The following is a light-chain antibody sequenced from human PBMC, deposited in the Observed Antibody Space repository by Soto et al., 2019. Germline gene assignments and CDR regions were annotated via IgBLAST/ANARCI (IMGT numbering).Light chain of an antibody. Sequence: MVFTQSPCTLSLSPSERATLSCRASQSVSICYLAWYQQKPGQAPRLLIYGASSRATGIPDRFSGSGSGTDFTLTISRLEPEDFAVYYCQQYGSSPPSTFGQGTKVDIK. CDR2: GAS. J-gene: IGKJ1*01. CDR1: QSVSICY. CDR3: QQYGSSPPST. V-gene: IGKV3-20*01.